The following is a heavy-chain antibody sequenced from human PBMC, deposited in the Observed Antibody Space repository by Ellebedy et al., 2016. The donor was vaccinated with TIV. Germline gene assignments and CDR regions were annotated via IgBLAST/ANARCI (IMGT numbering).Heavy chain of an antibody. D-gene: IGHD6-19*01. CDR2: IYWNDDK. V-gene: IGHV2-5*01. Sequence: SGPTLVXPTQTLTLTCTFSGFSLSTSGGGVSWIRHPPGKALEWLALIYWNDDKRYSPSLKSRLTITKDTSKNQVVLTMTNMDPVDTATYYCARPGYSSGWYYFYFDYWGQGTLVTVSS. CDR3: ARPGYSSGWYYFYFDY. CDR1: GFSLSTSGGG. J-gene: IGHJ4*02.